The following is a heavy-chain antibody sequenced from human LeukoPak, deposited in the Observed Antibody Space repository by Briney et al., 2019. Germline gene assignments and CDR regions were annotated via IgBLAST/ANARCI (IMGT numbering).Heavy chain of an antibody. CDR2: IIPIFGTA. Sequence: SVKVSCKASGGTFSSYAISWMRQAPGQGLEWMGGIIPIFGTANYAQKFQGRVTITTDESTSTAYMELSSLRSEDTAVYYCARSLIAAAGDYYYYYMDVWGKGTTVTVSS. CDR3: ARSLIAAAGDYYYYYMDV. J-gene: IGHJ6*03. CDR1: GGTFSSYA. D-gene: IGHD6-13*01. V-gene: IGHV1-69*05.